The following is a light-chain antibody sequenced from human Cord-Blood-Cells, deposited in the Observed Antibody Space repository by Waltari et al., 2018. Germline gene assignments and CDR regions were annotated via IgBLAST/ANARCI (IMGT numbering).Light chain of an antibody. Sequence: EIVLTQSPATLSLSPGERATLSCRASQSVSNYLTWYQQKPGQAPRLLIYDASNRATSIPARFSGSGAGRDFTLTISSLEPEDFAVYYCQQRSNRPPLTFGGGTKVEIK. CDR2: DAS. V-gene: IGKV3-11*02. J-gene: IGKJ4*01. CDR1: QSVSNY. CDR3: QQRSNRPPLT.